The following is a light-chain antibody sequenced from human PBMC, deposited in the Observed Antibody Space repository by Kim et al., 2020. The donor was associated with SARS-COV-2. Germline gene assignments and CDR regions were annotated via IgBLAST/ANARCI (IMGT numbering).Light chain of an antibody. CDR1: SSDVGGYNF. CDR3: SSCTTSSTWV. V-gene: IGLV2-14*03. CDR2: DVS. J-gene: IGLJ3*02. Sequence: GQSITISCTGTSSDVGGYNFVSWYQQHSGKAPKLMIFDVSNRPSGVSNRFSGSKSGNTASLTISGLQAEDEADYYCSSCTTSSTWVFGGGTQLTVL.